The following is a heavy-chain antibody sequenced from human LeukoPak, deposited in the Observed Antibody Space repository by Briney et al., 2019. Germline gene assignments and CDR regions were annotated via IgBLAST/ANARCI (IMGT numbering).Heavy chain of an antibody. V-gene: IGHV4-31*03. CDR2: IYYSGST. CDR3: ARDNLSTGIAAATFDP. D-gene: IGHD6-13*01. J-gene: IGHJ5*02. CDR1: GDSISSSSYY. Sequence: SETLSLTCTVSGDSISSSSYYWSWIRQHPGKGLEWIGYIYYSGSTYYNPSLKSRVTISVDTSKNQFSLKLSSVTAADTAVYYCARDNLSTGIAAATFDPWGQGTLVTVSS.